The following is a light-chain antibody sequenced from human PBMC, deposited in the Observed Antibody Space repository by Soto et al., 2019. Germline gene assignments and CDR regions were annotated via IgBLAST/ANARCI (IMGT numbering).Light chain of an antibody. CDR2: GAS. J-gene: IGKJ1*01. V-gene: IGKV3-15*01. CDR1: QSVSSN. Sequence: XILMTQSPSTLSVSPGERSTLSCRSSQSVSSNLAWYQQKPGQATRLLIYGASTRATGIPARLSGSGSGKEFTITISSLQSEDFAVYYCQQYNDWPRTFGQGTKVDIK. CDR3: QQYNDWPRT.